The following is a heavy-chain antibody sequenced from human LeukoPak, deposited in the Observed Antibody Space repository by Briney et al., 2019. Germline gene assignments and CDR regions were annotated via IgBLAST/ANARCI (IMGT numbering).Heavy chain of an antibody. D-gene: IGHD7-27*01. V-gene: IGHV3-43D*03. Sequence: SGGSLRLSCAAYGFTFDDYAMHWVRQAPGKGLEWVSLISWDGGSTYYADSVKGRFTISRDNSKNSLYLQMNSLRAEDTALYYCAKDISLGNGFDPWGQGTLVTVSS. CDR2: ISWDGGST. CDR1: GFTFDDYA. CDR3: AKDISLGNGFDP. J-gene: IGHJ5*02.